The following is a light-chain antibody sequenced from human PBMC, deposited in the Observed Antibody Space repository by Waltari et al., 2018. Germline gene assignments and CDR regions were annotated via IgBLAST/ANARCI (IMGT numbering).Light chain of an antibody. CDR3: AAWDDSVSGQV. Sequence: QSVLTQPPSASGTPGQRVTISCSGSSSNIGRNYVYWYQQLPGTAPKLLIYRNNQRPSGVPDRFSGSKSGTSASLAISGLRSEDEADYYCAAWDDSVSGQVFGGGTKLTVL. CDR2: RNN. CDR1: SSNIGRNY. V-gene: IGLV1-47*01. J-gene: IGLJ2*01.